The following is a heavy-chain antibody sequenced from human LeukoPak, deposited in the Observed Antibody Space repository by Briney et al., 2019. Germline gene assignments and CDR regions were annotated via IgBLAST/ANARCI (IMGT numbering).Heavy chain of an antibody. J-gene: IGHJ6*02. CDR1: GYTFTGYY. CDR3: AIRKITGGSYYGMDV. CDR2: INPNSGGT. V-gene: IGHV1-2*02. D-gene: IGHD7-27*01. Sequence: ASVKVSCKASGYTFTGYYMHWVRQAPGQGLEWMEWINPNSGGTNYAQKFQGRVTMTRDTSISTAYMELSRLRSDDTAVYYCAIRKITGGSYYGMDVWGQGTTVTVSS.